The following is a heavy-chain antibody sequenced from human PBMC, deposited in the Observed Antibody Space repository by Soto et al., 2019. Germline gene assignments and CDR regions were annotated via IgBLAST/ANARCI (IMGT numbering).Heavy chain of an antibody. D-gene: IGHD3-10*01. V-gene: IGHV1-18*01. CDR3: TREGSAHYYYYDMDA. CDR1: GYTFTTYG. J-gene: IGHJ6*02. CDR2: INTHNGNT. Sequence: ASVKVSCKASGYTFTTYGISWVRQAPGQGLEWMGWINTHNGNTNYAQNFQGRVIMTADTSTSTAYMELRSLRSDDTAVYYCTREGSAHYYYYDMDAWGQGTTVTAP.